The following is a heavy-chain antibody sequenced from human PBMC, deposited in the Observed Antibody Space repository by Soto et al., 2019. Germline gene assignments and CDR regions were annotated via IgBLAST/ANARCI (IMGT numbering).Heavy chain of an antibody. D-gene: IGHD3-10*01. Sequence: QVQLVQSGAALKKPGASVKVSCKASGYTFSNYDMNWVRQATGQGPEWIGWVNPNNGDTGYAQKFQGRLTLTTDISTTTAYRELTSVRSEVTAIYYCAKASRKGSAIDCDCWRQGTLVTVSS. CDR3: AKASRKGSAIDCDC. V-gene: IGHV1-8*01. CDR1: GYTFSNYD. J-gene: IGHJ4*02. CDR2: VNPNNGDT.